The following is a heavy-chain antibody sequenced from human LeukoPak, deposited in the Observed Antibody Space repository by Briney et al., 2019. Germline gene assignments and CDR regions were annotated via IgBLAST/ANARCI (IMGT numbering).Heavy chain of an antibody. CDR1: GFTFDDYA. D-gene: IGHD1-1*01. CDR2: ISWDGGST. CDR3: AREKGLERRYGY. Sequence: QAGGSLRLSCAASGFTFDDYAMHWVRQAPGKGLEWVSPISWDGGSTYYADSVKGRFTISRDNSKNSLYLQMNSLRAEDTAVYYCAREKGLERRYGYWGQGTLVTVSS. J-gene: IGHJ4*02. V-gene: IGHV3-43D*04.